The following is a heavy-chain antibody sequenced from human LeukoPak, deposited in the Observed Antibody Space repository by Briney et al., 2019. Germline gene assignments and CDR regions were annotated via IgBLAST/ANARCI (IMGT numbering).Heavy chain of an antibody. CDR1: GFTFSAYW. V-gene: IGHV3-7*03. CDR3: ASAVLTALAVGDRYMDV. D-gene: IGHD2-8*02. Sequence: LPGGSLRLSCAASGFTFSAYWMGWVRQAPGKGLEWVANIKQDGSEKYYVDSVRGRFSISRDNAKSSLYLQMNSLRGEDSAVYYCASAVLTALAVGDRYMDVWGKGTTVTVSS. CDR2: IKQDGSEK. J-gene: IGHJ6*03.